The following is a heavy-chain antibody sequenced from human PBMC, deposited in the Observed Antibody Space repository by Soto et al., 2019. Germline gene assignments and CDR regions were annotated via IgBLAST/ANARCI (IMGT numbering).Heavy chain of an antibody. CDR2: INRDGSST. D-gene: IGHD6-19*01. CDR1: GFTFSSYW. Sequence: EVQLVESGGGLVQPGGSLRVSCAASGFTFSSYWMHWVRQAPGKGLVWVSRINRDGSSTSYADSVKGRFTISRDNAKNTLYLQMNSLTAEDTAIYYCARRGAVAGLHYWGQGTLVTVSS. CDR3: ARRGAVAGLHY. J-gene: IGHJ4*02. V-gene: IGHV3-74*01.